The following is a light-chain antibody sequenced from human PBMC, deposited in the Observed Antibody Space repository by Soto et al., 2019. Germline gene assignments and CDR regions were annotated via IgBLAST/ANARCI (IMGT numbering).Light chain of an antibody. CDR2: DTS. CDR1: QSISRY. J-gene: IGKJ3*01. V-gene: IGKV3-11*01. CDR3: QQRSNLPLFT. Sequence: EIVLTQSPATLSLSPGEGATLTCRASQSISRYLAWYQQKPGQAPRLLIYDTSKRAIGIPARFSGSGSGTDFPLTISSLEPEDFGVYYCQQRSNLPLFTFGPGTKVDIK.